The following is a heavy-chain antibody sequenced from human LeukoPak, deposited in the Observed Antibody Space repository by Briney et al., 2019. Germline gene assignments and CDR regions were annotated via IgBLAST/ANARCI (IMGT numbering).Heavy chain of an antibody. CDR3: ARRYCNSTSCSLYYFDY. CDR2: ISDYNGNT. D-gene: IGHD2-2*01. CDR1: GYTFTNFG. J-gene: IGHJ4*02. V-gene: IGHV1-18*01. Sequence: GASVKVSCKASGYTFTNFGISWLRQAPGQGLEWLGWISDYNGNTNYAQKLQGRVTMTTDTSTSTAYMELRSLRSDDTAVYYCARRYCNSTSCSLYYFDYWGQGTLVTVSS.